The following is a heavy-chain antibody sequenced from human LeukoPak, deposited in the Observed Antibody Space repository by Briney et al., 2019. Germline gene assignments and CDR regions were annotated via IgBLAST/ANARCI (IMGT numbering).Heavy chain of an antibody. CDR3: ARGHIVVMADDDVFDY. J-gene: IGHJ4*02. CDR2: ISTSSSYI. V-gene: IGHV3-21*01. CDR1: GFTFSSYS. D-gene: IGHD2-21*01. Sequence: GGSLRLSCAASGFTFSSYSMNWVRQAPGKGLEWVSSISTSSSYIYYADSVKGRFTISRDNAKKSLYLEMNSLRAEDTAVYYCARGHIVVMADDDVFDYWGQGTLVTVSS.